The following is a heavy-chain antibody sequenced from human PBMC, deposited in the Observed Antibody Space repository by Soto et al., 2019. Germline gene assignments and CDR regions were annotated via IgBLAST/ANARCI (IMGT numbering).Heavy chain of an antibody. D-gene: IGHD3-22*01. Sequence: GGSLRLSCAASGFTFSSYDMHWVRQATGKGLEWVSAIGTAGDTYYPGSVKGRFTISRENAKNSLYLQMNSLRAEDTAVYYCARGGSYYDSSGYYYGLDYWGQGTLVTVSS. V-gene: IGHV3-13*01. CDR2: IGTAGDT. CDR1: GFTFSSYD. CDR3: ARGGSYYDSSGYYYGLDY. J-gene: IGHJ4*02.